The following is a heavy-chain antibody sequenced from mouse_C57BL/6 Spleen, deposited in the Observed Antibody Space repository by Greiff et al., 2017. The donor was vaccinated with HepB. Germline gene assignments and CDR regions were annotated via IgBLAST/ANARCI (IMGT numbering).Heavy chain of an antibody. V-gene: IGHV5-9-1*02. D-gene: IGHD2-1*01. CDR1: GFTFSSYA. CDR3: TREGDGNRAMDY. J-gene: IGHJ4*01. Sequence: EVKLMESGEGLVKPGGSLKLSCAASGFTFSSYAMSWVRQTPEKRLEWVAYISSGGDYIYYADTVKGRFTISGDNARNTLYLQMSSLKSEDTAMYYCTREGDGNRAMDYWGQGTSVTVSS. CDR2: ISSGGDYI.